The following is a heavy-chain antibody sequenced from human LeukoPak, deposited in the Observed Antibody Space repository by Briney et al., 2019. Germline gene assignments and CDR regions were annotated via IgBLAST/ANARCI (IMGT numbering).Heavy chain of an antibody. CDR3: ARGPFVYDSSGYYTDY. V-gene: IGHV4-39*07. CDR2: IYYSGST. CDR1: GGSISSSSYY. D-gene: IGHD3-22*01. Sequence: SETLSLTCTVSGGSISSSSYYWGWIRQPPGKGLEWIGSIYYSGSTYYNPSLKSRVTISVDTSKNQFSLKLSSVTAADTAVYYCARGPFVYDSSGYYTDYWGQGTLVTVSS. J-gene: IGHJ4*02.